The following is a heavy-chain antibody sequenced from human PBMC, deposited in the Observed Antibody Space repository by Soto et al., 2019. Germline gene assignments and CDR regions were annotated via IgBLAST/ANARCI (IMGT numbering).Heavy chain of an antibody. D-gene: IGHD3-10*01. J-gene: IGHJ3*02. CDR2: IYYSGST. V-gene: IGHV4-59*01. CDR3: ARKNMVDAFDI. Sequence: TSETLSLTCTVSGGSISSYYWSWIRQPPGKGLEWIGYIYYSGSTNYNPSLKSRVTISVDTSKNQFSLKLSSVTAADTAVYYCARKNMVDAFDIWGQGTMVTVSS. CDR1: GGSISSYY.